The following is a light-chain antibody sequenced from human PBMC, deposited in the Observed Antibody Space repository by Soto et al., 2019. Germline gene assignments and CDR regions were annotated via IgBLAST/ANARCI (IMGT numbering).Light chain of an antibody. J-gene: IGLJ2*01. V-gene: IGLV1-44*01. CDR3: AAWDDSLSCPV. Sequence: QSVLTQPSSASGTPGQRVTISCSGGSSNIGGNTAHWYQQFPGTAPKLLIYNNHQRPSGVPDRFSGSKSGTSASLAISGLQSEDEAMYYCAAWDDSLSCPVFGEGTKVTVL. CDR2: NNH. CDR1: SSNIGGNT.